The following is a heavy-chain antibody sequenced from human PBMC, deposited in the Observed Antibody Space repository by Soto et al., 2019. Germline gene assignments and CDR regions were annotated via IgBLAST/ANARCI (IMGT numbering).Heavy chain of an antibody. Sequence: GGSLRLSCAASGFTFSSYAMSWVRQAPGKGLEWVSAISGSGGSTYYADSVKGRFTISRDNSKNTLYLQMNSLRAEDTAVYYCAKDDDSSGYGSWFYPWGQGTLVTVSS. J-gene: IGHJ5*02. CDR3: AKDDDSSGYGSWFYP. D-gene: IGHD3-22*01. V-gene: IGHV3-23*01. CDR2: ISGSGGST. CDR1: GFTFSSYA.